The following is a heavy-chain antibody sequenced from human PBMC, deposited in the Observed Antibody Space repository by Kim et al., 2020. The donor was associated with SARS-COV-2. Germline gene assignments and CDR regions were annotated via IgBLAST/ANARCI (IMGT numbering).Heavy chain of an antibody. Sequence: GGSLRLSCAASGFTFSDYYMSWIRQAPGKGLEWVSYISSSGSTIYYADPVKGRFTISRDNAKNSLYLQMNSLRAEDPAVYYCARDLGLGPWFFDPWGRGTLVTVSP. CDR1: GFTFSDYY. CDR3: ARDLGLGPWFFDP. CDR2: ISSSGSTI. J-gene: IGHJ2*01. D-gene: IGHD3-16*01. V-gene: IGHV3-11*01.